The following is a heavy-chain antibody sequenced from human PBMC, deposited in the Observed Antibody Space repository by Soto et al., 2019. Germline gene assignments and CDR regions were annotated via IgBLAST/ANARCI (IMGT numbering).Heavy chain of an antibody. CDR2: IYYSGST. Sequence: SETLSLTCTVSGGSISSSSFYWGWIRQPPGKGLEWIGSIYYSGSTYYNPSLKSRVTISVDTSKNQFSLKLSSVTAANTAVYCCARHVHPDSSGYGIWGQGTLVTVSS. V-gene: IGHV4-39*01. CDR1: GGSISSSSFY. CDR3: ARHVHPDSSGYGI. J-gene: IGHJ4*02. D-gene: IGHD3-22*01.